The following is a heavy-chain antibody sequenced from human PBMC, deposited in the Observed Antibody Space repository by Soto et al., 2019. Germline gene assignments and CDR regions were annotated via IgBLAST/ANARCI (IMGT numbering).Heavy chain of an antibody. CDR2: ITYEGSNK. D-gene: IGHD7-27*01. J-gene: IGHJ6*02. Sequence: GGSLRLSCAASGFIFANYGMHWVRQAPGKGLEWVALITYEGSNKYYADAVKGRFTISRDNAKNMVSLQMDSLRAEDTAVYYCAKDRGATNWANYYGLDVWGQGTTVTVYS. CDR1: GFIFANYG. CDR3: AKDRGATNWANYYGLDV. V-gene: IGHV3-30*18.